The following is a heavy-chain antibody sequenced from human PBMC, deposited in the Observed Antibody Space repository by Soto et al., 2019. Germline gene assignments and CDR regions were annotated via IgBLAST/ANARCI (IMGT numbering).Heavy chain of an antibody. J-gene: IGHJ3*02. D-gene: IGHD6-19*01. V-gene: IGHV3-21*05. Sequence: EVQLVESGGGLVQPGGSLRLSCAASGFTFSSYSMNWVRQAPGKGLEWVSYISSSSSYIYYADSVKGRFTISRDNAKNSLYLQMNSLRAEDTAVYYCARGSGWYTYDAFDIWGQGTMVTVSS. CDR2: ISSSSSYI. CDR3: ARGSGWYTYDAFDI. CDR1: GFTFSSYS.